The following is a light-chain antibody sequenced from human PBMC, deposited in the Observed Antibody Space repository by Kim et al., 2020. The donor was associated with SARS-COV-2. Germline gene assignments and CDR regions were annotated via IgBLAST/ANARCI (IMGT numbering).Light chain of an antibody. CDR3: LLYYSNSWV. CDR1: TGAVTSGYY. Sequence: QAVVTQEPSLTVSPGGTVTLTCASSTGAVTSGYYPNWFQQKPGQAPRALIYITSNKHSWTPARFSGSLLGDKAALTLSGAQPEDEAEYYCLLYYSNSWVFGGGTQLTVL. CDR2: ITS. J-gene: IGLJ3*02. V-gene: IGLV7-43*01.